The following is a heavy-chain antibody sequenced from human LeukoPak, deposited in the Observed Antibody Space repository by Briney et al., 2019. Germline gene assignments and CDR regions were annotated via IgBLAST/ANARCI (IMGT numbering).Heavy chain of an antibody. D-gene: IGHD3-16*01. Sequence: GGSLRLSCAASGLTFSSYAMSWVRQAPGKGLEWVSAISGSGGSTYYADSVKGRFTISRDNSKNTLYLQMNSLRAEDTAVYYCAKDLYDYVWGSPFDFWGQGTLVTVSS. CDR2: ISGSGGST. V-gene: IGHV3-23*01. J-gene: IGHJ4*02. CDR3: AKDLYDYVWGSPFDF. CDR1: GLTFSSYA.